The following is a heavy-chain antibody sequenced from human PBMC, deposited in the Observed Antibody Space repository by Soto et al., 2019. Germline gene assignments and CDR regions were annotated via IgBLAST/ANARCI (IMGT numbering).Heavy chain of an antibody. Sequence: EVQLLESGGGLVQPGGSLRLSCAASGFTFSSYAMSWVRQAPGKGLEWVSSISGSGGSTEYADSVKGRFTISRDNSKDTLYLQMNRLRAEDTAVYYCAKDQRAYSSTARIDYWGQGTLVTVSS. CDR2: ISGSGGST. J-gene: IGHJ4*02. V-gene: IGHV3-23*01. D-gene: IGHD6-13*01. CDR1: GFTFSSYA. CDR3: AKDQRAYSSTARIDY.